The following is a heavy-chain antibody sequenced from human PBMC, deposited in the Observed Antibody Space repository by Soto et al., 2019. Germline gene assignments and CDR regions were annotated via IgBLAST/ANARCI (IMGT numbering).Heavy chain of an antibody. V-gene: IGHV1-69*19. CDR3: AREVQVHTPAFVY. Sequence: QVQLVQSEAEMNKPGSSVKVSCKSSGGTFNTYAMNWVRQAPGQGPEWMGDISPMFGAANYAPKFQGRVTITADESTGTSYMQLSSLTSEDTALYFCAREVQVHTPAFVYWGQGTLVTVSS. CDR2: ISPMFGAA. D-gene: IGHD3-10*01. CDR1: GGTFNTYA. J-gene: IGHJ4*02.